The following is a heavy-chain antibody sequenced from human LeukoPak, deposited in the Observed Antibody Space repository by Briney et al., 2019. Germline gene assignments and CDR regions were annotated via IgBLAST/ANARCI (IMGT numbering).Heavy chain of an antibody. J-gene: IGHJ3*02. D-gene: IGHD5-24*01. V-gene: IGHV4-38-2*02. CDR2: IYTSGST. CDR1: GYSISSGYY. CDR3: ARAIVVEMATGDAFDI. Sequence: SETLSLTCTVSGYSISSGYYWGWIRQPPGKGLEWIGRIYTSGSTNYNPSLKSRVTMSVDTPKNQFSLKLSSVTAADTAVYYCARAIVVEMATGDAFDIWGQGTMVTVSS.